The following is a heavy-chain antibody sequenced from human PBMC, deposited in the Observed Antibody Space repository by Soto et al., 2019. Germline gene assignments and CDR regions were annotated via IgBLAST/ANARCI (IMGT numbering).Heavy chain of an antibody. D-gene: IGHD6-19*01. CDR2: IYYSGST. CDR3: ASIGEQWRQGYFQH. V-gene: IGHV4-39*01. Sequence: TLSLTCTVSGGSISSSSYYWGWIRQPPGKGLEWIGSIYYSGSTYYNPSLKSRVTISVDTSKNQFSLKLSSVTAADTAVYYCASIGEQWRQGYFQHWGQGTLVTVSS. CDR1: GGSISSSSYY. J-gene: IGHJ1*01.